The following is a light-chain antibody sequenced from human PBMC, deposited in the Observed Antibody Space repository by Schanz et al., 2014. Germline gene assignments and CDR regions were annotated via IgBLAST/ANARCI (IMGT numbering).Light chain of an antibody. CDR2: SNN. J-gene: IGLJ3*02. CDR1: SSNIGSNY. V-gene: IGLV1-44*01. Sequence: QSVLTQPPSASGPPGQRVTISCSGSSSNIGSNYVYWYQQLPGTAPKLLIYSNNQRPSGVPDRFSGSKSGTSASLAISGLQSEDEADYYCATWDDSLNGWVFGGGTKFTVL. CDR3: ATWDDSLNGWV.